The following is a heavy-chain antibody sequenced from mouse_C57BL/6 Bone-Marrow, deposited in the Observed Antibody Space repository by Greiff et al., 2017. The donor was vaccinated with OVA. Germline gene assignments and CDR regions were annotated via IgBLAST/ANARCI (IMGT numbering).Heavy chain of an antibody. J-gene: IGHJ1*03. Sequence: QVQLQQSGAELVKPGASVKISCKASGYAFSSYWMNWVKQRPGKGLEWIGQIYPGDGDTNYNGKFKGKATLTADKSSSTAYMQLSSLTSEDSAVYVGARSSIYYYGSSHWYFDVWGTGTTVTVSS. CDR2: IYPGDGDT. V-gene: IGHV1-80*01. D-gene: IGHD1-1*01. CDR3: ARSSIYYYGSSHWYFDV. CDR1: GYAFSSYW.